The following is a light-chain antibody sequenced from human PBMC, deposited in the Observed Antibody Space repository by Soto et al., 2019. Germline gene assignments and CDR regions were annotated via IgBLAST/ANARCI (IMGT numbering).Light chain of an antibody. J-gene: IGLJ2*01. CDR1: SGRIASNY. CDR2: EDN. Sequence: NFMLTQPHSVSESPGKTVSISCTRSSGRIASNYVQWYQQRPGSAPTTVIYEDNQRPSGVPDRFSGSTDGSSNSASLTISGLKTEDEADYYCQSYDSSTVVFGGGTKLTVL. V-gene: IGLV6-57*04. CDR3: QSYDSSTVV.